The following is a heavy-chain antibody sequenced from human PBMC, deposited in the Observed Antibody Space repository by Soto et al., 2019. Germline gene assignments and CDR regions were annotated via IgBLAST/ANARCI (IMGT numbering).Heavy chain of an antibody. D-gene: IGHD3-10*01. CDR1: GGTFSGYT. CDR2: IIPILGIA. Sequence: QVQLVQSGAEVKKPGSSVKVSCKASGGTFSGYTISWVRQAPGQGLEWMGRIIPILGIANYAQKFQGRVTIXAXKXXSTAYMELSSLRSEDTAVYYCASLTSSGYYYGMDVWGQGTTVTVSS. V-gene: IGHV1-69*02. CDR3: ASLTSSGYYYGMDV. J-gene: IGHJ6*02.